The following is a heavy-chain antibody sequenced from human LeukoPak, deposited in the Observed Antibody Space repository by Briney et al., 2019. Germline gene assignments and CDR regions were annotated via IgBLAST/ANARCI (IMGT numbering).Heavy chain of an antibody. D-gene: IGHD6-19*01. CDR1: GFTFNRYT. Sequence: GGSLRLSCAASGFTFNRYTMNWVRQAPGKGLEWVSSISSSSSYIYYADSVKGRFTISRDNARNSLYLQMNSLRAEDTAVYYCARDNSEGQWLVGNWLDPWGQGTLVTVSS. J-gene: IGHJ5*02. CDR3: ARDNSEGQWLVGNWLDP. V-gene: IGHV3-21*01. CDR2: ISSSSSYI.